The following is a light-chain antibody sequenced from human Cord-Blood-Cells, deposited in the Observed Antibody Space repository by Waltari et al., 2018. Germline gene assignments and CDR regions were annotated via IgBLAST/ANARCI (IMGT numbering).Light chain of an antibody. CDR3: CSYAGSYTWV. V-gene: IGLV2-11*01. CDR1: SSAVGGYNY. Sequence: QSALTQPRSVSGSPGLSVTLSCTGTSSAVGGYNYVSRSQQHPGKAPKLMIHDVSKRPSGVPDRFSGSKSGNTASLTISGLQADDEADYYCCSYAGSYTWVFGGGTKLTVL. CDR2: DVS. J-gene: IGLJ3*02.